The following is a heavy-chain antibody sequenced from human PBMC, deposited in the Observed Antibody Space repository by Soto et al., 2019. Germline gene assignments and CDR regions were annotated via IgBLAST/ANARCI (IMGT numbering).Heavy chain of an antibody. V-gene: IGHV3-11*01. D-gene: IGHD6-6*01. Sequence: QVQLVESGGGLVKPGGSLRLSGAASGFTFSDYDMSWIRQAPGKGLEWVSFVSSSGTTIYYADSVKGRFTISRDNAKNSLYLQMNSLRAEDTAVYYCARMGPRAARPSYWGQGTLVTVSS. CDR3: ARMGPRAARPSY. CDR2: VSSSGTTI. CDR1: GFTFSDYD. J-gene: IGHJ4*02.